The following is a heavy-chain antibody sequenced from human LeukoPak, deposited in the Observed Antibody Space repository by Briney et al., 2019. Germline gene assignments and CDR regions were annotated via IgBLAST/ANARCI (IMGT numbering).Heavy chain of an antibody. V-gene: IGHV4-4*07. D-gene: IGHD2-8*02. Sequence: SETLSLTCTVSGGSISSYYWSWIRQPAGKGLEWIGRIYTSGGTNYNPSLKSRVTMSVDTSKNQFSLKLSSVTAADTAVYYCARDSYLWFHFDYWGQGTLVTVSS. CDR1: GGSISSYY. CDR2: IYTSGGT. CDR3: ARDSYLWFHFDY. J-gene: IGHJ4*02.